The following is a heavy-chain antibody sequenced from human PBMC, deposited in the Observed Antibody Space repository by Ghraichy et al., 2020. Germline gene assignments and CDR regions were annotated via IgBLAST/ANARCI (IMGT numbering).Heavy chain of an antibody. J-gene: IGHJ6*03. D-gene: IGHD3-16*02. CDR1: GFTVNTNY. Sequence: GESLNISCAVSGFTVNTNYMTWVRQAPGKGLEWVSVIYGGGSTYYADSVKGGFTISRDHTKNTLYLQMNNLRADDTALYYCASSLSMDVWGNGTTVTVSS. V-gene: IGHV3-53*01. CDR2: IYGGGST. CDR3: ASSLSMDV.